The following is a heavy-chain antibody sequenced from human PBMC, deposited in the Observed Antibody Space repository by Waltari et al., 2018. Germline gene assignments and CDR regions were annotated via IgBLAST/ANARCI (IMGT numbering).Heavy chain of an antibody. CDR1: GGSISNYY. CDR3: AREEIEKWGTWFDP. D-gene: IGHD3-16*01. CDR2: TYTSGST. J-gene: IGHJ5*02. Sequence: QVQLQESGPGLVKPSETLSLTCTVSGGSISNYYWSWIRQPAGKGLEWIGRTYTSGSTAYNLSLKSRVTMSLDTSKSQFSLKMTSVTAADTAVYYCAREEIEKWGTWFDPWGQGILVTVSS. V-gene: IGHV4-4*07.